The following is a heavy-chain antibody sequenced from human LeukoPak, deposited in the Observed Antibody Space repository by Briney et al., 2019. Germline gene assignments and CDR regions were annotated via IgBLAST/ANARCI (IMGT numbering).Heavy chain of an antibody. D-gene: IGHD4-17*01. CDR1: GFTFSSYS. CDR2: ISSSSYI. J-gene: IGHJ4*02. Sequence: GGSLRLSCAASGFTFSSYSMNWGRQAPGKGVEWVSSISSSSYIYYADSVKGRFTISRDNAKNSLYLQMNSLRAEDTAVYYCARAGYGDYSDYWGQGTLVTVSS. V-gene: IGHV3-21*01. CDR3: ARAGYGDYSDY.